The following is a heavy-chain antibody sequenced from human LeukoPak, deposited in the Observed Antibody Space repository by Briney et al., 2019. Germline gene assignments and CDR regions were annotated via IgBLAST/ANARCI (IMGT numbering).Heavy chain of an antibody. CDR1: GYTFTSYD. Sequence: GASVKVSCKASGYTFTSYDINWVRQATGQGLEWMGWMNPNSGNTGYAQKFQGRVTMTRSTSISTAYMELSSLRSEDTAVYYCATRYYYDSSGYYTLGDYWGQGTLVTVSS. V-gene: IGHV1-8*01. CDR3: ATRYYYDSSGYYTLGDY. D-gene: IGHD3-22*01. J-gene: IGHJ4*02. CDR2: MNPNSGNT.